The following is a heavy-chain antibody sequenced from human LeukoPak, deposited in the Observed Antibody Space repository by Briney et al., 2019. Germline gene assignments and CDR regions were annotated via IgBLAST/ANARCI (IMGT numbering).Heavy chain of an antibody. D-gene: IGHD3-10*01. Sequence: PGGSLRLSCAASGFTFSSYWMSWVRQAPGKGLEWVANIKQDGSEKYYVDSVKGRFTISRDNAKNSLYLQMNSLRAEDTAVYYCARDYLWFGELSPGWFDPWGQGTLVTVSS. J-gene: IGHJ5*02. CDR3: ARDYLWFGELSPGWFDP. CDR1: GFTFSSYW. CDR2: IKQDGSEK. V-gene: IGHV3-7*01.